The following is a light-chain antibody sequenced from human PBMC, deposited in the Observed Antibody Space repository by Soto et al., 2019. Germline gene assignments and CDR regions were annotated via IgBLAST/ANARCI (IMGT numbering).Light chain of an antibody. CDR2: DAS. Sequence: EIVLTQSPATLSLSPGERATLSCRASQSVSSYLAWYQQKPGQAPRLLIYDASNRATGIPARFSGSGSGTDFTLTISSLEPEDFAVYYCQQRSNWPITLGQGTRLEI. V-gene: IGKV3-11*01. CDR1: QSVSSY. J-gene: IGKJ5*01. CDR3: QQRSNWPIT.